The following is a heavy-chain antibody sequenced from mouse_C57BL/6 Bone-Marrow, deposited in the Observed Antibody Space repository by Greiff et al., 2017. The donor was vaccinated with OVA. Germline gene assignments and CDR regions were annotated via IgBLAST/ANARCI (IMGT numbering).Heavy chain of an antibody. V-gene: IGHV1-64*01. Sequence: QVQLKQPGAELVKPGASVKLSCKASGYTFTSYWMHWVKQRPGQGLAWIGMIHPNSGSTNYNEKFKSKATLTVDKSSSTAYMQLSSLTSEDSAVYYCARRDSNYGAWFAYWGQGTLVTVSA. CDR1: GYTFTSYW. CDR3: ARRDSNYGAWFAY. J-gene: IGHJ3*01. D-gene: IGHD2-5*01. CDR2: IHPNSGST.